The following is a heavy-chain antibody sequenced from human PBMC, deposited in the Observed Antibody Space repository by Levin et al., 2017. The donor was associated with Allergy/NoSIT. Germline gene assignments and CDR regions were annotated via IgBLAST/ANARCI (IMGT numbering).Heavy chain of an antibody. CDR3: ARDQFLHGSASVGWLDS. D-gene: IGHD4-23*01. CDR1: GFTVSSNY. J-gene: IGHJ5*01. CDR2: IYSDGRT. Sequence: QSGGSLRLSCAASGFTVSSNYMNWVRQAPGKGLEWVSVIYSDGRTFYADSVKGRVTISRDNSKNTLYLQMNSLGVEDTAVYYCARDQFLHGSASVGWLDSWGQGTLVTVSS. V-gene: IGHV3-53*01.